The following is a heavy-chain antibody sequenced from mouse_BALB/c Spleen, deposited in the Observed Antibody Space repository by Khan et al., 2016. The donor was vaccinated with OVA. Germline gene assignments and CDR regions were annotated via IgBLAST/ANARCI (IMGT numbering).Heavy chain of an antibody. V-gene: IGHV2-2*02. J-gene: IGHJ3*01. D-gene: IGHD2-4*01. CDR1: GFSLSSYG. CDR2: IWSGGVT. CDR3: VRNYDYNEGLTY. Sequence: QVQLKQSGPGLVQPSQSLSITCTVSGFSLSSYGVHWVRQSPGKGLEWLGVIWSGGVTDYNAAFIFRLSISKDNSKSQAFLKMNSLQANDTAIYYGVRNYDYNEGLTYWGQGTLVTVSA.